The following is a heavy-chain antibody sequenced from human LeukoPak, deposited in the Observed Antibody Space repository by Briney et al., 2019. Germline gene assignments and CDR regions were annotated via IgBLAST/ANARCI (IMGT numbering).Heavy chain of an antibody. CDR2: IYPGDSGT. CDR3: ARLSFMNYYDSSGSGMDV. V-gene: IGHV5-51*01. D-gene: IGHD3-22*01. CDR1: GYSFRDFW. J-gene: IGHJ6*02. Sequence: GESLKISCKGSGYSFRDFWIGWVRQMSGNGLEWMGIIYPGDSGTRYSPSFQGQVTFSVDKSINTAYLQWSSLKASDTAMYYCARLSFMNYYDSSGSGMDVWGQGTTVTVSS.